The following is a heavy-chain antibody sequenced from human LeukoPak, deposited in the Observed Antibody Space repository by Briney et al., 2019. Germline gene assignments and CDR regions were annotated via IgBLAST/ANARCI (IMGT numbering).Heavy chain of an antibody. D-gene: IGHD2-2*01. CDR3: ARPLYCSSTSCSAFDY. J-gene: IGHJ4*02. CDR2: INHSGST. Sequence: SETLSLTCTVSGGSISSGGDYWSWIRQPPGKGLEWIGEINHSGSTNYNPSLKSRVTISVDTSKNQFSLKLSSVTAADTAVYYCARPLYCSSTSCSAFDYWGQGTLVTVSS. V-gene: IGHV4-34*01. CDR1: GGSISSGGDY.